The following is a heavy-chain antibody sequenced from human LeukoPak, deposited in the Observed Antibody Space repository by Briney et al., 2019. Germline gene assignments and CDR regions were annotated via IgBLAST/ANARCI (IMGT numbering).Heavy chain of an antibody. CDR1: GYSISSGYY. V-gene: IGHV4-38-2*01. J-gene: IGHJ4*02. Sequence: PSETLSLTCAVSGYSISSGYYWGWIRQPPGKGLEWIGSIYHSGSTYYNPSLKSRVTISVDTSKNQFSLKLSSVTAADTAVYYCARLRDFWSGYYISYWGQGTLVTVSS. D-gene: IGHD3-3*01. CDR2: IYHSGST. CDR3: ARLRDFWSGYYISY.